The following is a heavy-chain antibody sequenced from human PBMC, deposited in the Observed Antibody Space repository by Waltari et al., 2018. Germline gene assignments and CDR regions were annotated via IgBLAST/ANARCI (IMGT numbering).Heavy chain of an antibody. D-gene: IGHD6-13*01. V-gene: IGHV4-39*07. Sequence: QLQLQESGPGLVKPSETLSLTCTVSGCSISSSSYYWGWIRQPPGKGLEWIGSIYYSGSTYYNPSLKSRVTISVDTSKNQFSLKLSSVTAADTAVYYCARDTTKSSIAAAGRYFDYWGQGTLVTVSS. J-gene: IGHJ4*02. CDR1: GCSISSSSYY. CDR3: ARDTTKSSIAAAGRYFDY. CDR2: IYYSGST.